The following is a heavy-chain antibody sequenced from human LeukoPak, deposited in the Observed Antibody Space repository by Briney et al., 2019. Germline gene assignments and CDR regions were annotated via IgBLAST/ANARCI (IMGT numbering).Heavy chain of an antibody. Sequence: GGSLRLSCAASGFTFSSYWMSWVRQAPGKGLEWVANIKQDGSEKYYVDSVKGRFTISRDNAKNSLYLQMNSLRAEDTAVYYCARDSSIVVVVGNLDYWGQGTLVTVSS. CDR2: IKQDGSEK. CDR1: GFTFSSYW. V-gene: IGHV3-7*01. D-gene: IGHD2-15*01. J-gene: IGHJ4*02. CDR3: ARDSSIVVVVGNLDY.